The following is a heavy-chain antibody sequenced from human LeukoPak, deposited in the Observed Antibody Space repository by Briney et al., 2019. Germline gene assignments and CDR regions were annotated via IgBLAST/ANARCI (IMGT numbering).Heavy chain of an antibody. CDR1: GDSVSSNSAA. CDR2: TYYRSKWYN. Sequence: SQTLSLTCAISGDSVSSNSAAWNWIRQSPSRGLEWLGRTYYRSKWYNDYAVSVKSRITINPDTSKNQFSLQLNSVTPEDTAVYYCARERDDYYDSSGYYPNGYFDYWGQGTLVTVSS. V-gene: IGHV6-1*01. J-gene: IGHJ4*02. D-gene: IGHD3-22*01. CDR3: ARERDDYYDSSGYYPNGYFDY.